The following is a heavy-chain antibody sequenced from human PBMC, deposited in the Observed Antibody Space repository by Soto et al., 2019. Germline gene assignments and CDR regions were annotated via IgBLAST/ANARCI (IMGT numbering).Heavy chain of an antibody. V-gene: IGHV1-18*01. J-gene: IGHJ3*02. CDR2: ISAYNGNT. CDR3: AREIFGVVGGAFDI. Sequence: ASVKVSCTASGYTFTSYGISWVRQAPGQGLEWMGWISAYNGNTNYAQKLQGRVTMTTDTSTSTAYMELRSLRSDDTAVYYCAREIFGVVGGAFDIWGQGTMVTVSS. CDR1: GYTFTSYG. D-gene: IGHD3-3*01.